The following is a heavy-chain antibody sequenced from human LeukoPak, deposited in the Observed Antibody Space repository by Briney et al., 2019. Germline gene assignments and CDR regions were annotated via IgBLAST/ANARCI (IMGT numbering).Heavy chain of an antibody. J-gene: IGHJ4*02. CDR3: AKKVKCSGGSCYTLFDY. CDR1: GFTFSSYA. V-gene: IGHV3-23*01. CDR2: ISGSGGST. D-gene: IGHD2-15*01. Sequence: GGSLRLSCAASGFTFSSYAMSWVRQARGKGLEWVSAISGSGGSTYYADSVKGRFTISRDNSKNTLYLQMNSLRAEDTAVYYCAKKVKCSGGSCYTLFDYWGQGTLVTVSS.